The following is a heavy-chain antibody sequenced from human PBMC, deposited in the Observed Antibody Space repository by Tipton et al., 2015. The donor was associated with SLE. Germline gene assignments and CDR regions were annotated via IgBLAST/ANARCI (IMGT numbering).Heavy chain of an antibody. CDR3: ARFPLAAAGTWFDP. V-gene: IGHV4-59*08. D-gene: IGHD6-13*01. CDR1: GGSISSYY. Sequence: TLSLTCTVSGGSISSYYWSWIRQPPGKGLEWIGYIYYSGSTNYNPSLKSRVTISVDTSKNQFSLKLSSVTAADTAVYYCARFPLAAAGTWFDPWGQGTLVTVSS. J-gene: IGHJ5*02. CDR2: IYYSGST.